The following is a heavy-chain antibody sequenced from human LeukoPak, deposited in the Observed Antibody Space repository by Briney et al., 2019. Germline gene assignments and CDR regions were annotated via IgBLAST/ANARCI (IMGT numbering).Heavy chain of an antibody. J-gene: IGHJ4*02. CDR1: GFTFTSYW. CDR3: ARVLSYFGSGSYPAY. D-gene: IGHD3-10*01. Sequence: GGSLRLSCAASGFTFTSYWMDWVRQVPGKGLVWIAHVSPDGRRTDYADSVKGRFTVSRDNTNHILYLQMNSLTADDTAVYYCARVLSYFGSGSYPAYWGQGTLVTVSS. CDR2: VSPDGRRT. V-gene: IGHV3-74*01.